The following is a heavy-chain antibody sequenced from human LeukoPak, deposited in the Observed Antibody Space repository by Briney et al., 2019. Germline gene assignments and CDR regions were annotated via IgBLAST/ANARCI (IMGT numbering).Heavy chain of an antibody. CDR1: GYTFTGYY. D-gene: IGHD5-18*01. CDR2: INPNSGGT. Sequence: ASVKVSCKASGYTFTGYYMHWVRQAPGQGLEWMGWINPNSGGTNYAQKFQGRVTMTTDTSTSTAYMELSSLRSEDTAVYYCARGGYSYGSYYFDYWGQGTLVTVSS. CDR3: ARGGYSYGSYYFDY. J-gene: IGHJ4*02. V-gene: IGHV1-2*02.